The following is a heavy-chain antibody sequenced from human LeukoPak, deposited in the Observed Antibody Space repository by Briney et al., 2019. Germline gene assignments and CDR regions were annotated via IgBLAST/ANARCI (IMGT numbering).Heavy chain of an antibody. CDR3: ARDNHSGSWSWFDP. J-gene: IGHJ5*02. CDR2: ISAYSGHT. CDR1: GYTFTHYG. D-gene: IGHD6-13*01. Sequence: ASVKVSCKASGYTFTHYGISGVRQPPGQEPEWMGWISAYSGHTNYAQKLQGRVTMTTDTSTSTAYMELRSLRSEDTAVYYCARDNHSGSWSWFDPWGQGTLVSVSA. V-gene: IGHV1-18*01.